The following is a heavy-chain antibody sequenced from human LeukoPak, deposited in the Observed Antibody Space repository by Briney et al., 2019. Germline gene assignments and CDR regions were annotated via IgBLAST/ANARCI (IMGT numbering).Heavy chain of an antibody. Sequence: PSETLSLTCTVAGGSISSGGYYWSWIRQHPGKGLEWIGYIYDSGSTYYNPSLKRRVTISVATSKNQFPLKLSSVTAADTAVYYCARDGYSGYDYPGHYYYYYMDVWGKGTTVTVSS. CDR2: IYDSGST. V-gene: IGHV4-31*03. CDR1: GGSISSGGYY. D-gene: IGHD5-12*01. J-gene: IGHJ6*03. CDR3: ARDGYSGYDYPGHYYYYYMDV.